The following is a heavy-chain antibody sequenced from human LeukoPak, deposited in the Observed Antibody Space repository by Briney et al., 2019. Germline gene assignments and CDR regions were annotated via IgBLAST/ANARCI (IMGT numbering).Heavy chain of an antibody. D-gene: IGHD2-2*01. CDR3: ARLYCSSTSCYWVDV. CDR2: ISAYNGNT. Sequence: ASVAVSCKASGYTFTSYGISWVRQAPGQGLEWMGWISAYNGNTNYAQKLQGRVTMTTDTSTSTAYMELRSLRSDDTAVYYCARLYCSSTSCYWVDVWGKGATVAVSS. CDR1: GYTFTSYG. J-gene: IGHJ6*04. V-gene: IGHV1-18*01.